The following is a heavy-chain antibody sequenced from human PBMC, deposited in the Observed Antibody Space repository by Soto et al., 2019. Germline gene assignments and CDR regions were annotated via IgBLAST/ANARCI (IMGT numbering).Heavy chain of an antibody. V-gene: IGHV1-69*13. Sequence: SVKVSCKASGGTFSSYAISWVRQAPGQGLEWMGGIIPIFGTANYAQKFQGRVTITADESTSTAYMELSSLRSEDTAVYYCARDAGSGYDGLSHGHLDYWGQGTLVTVSS. CDR2: IIPIFGTA. D-gene: IGHD5-12*01. J-gene: IGHJ4*02. CDR1: GGTFSSYA. CDR3: ARDAGSGYDGLSHGHLDY.